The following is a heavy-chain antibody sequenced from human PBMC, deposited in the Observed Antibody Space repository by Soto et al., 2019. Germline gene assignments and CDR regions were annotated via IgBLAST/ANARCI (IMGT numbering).Heavy chain of an antibody. CDR1: GCKLSDYY. CDR3: ARKFSGWAFDI. J-gene: IGHJ3*02. CDR2: FSSSGSSI. V-gene: IGHV3-11*01. Sequence: TGGSLRLSYAASGCKLSDYYMSWIRQAPGKGLEWVSYFSSSGSSIQYADSVKGRFTISRDTAKNSLYLQMNNLRAEDTAVYFCARKFSGWAFDIWGQGTMVTVSS. D-gene: IGHD6-19*01.